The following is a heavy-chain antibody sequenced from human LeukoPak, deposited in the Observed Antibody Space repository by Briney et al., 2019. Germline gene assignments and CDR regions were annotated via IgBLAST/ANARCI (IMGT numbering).Heavy chain of an antibody. CDR3: ARDLARYFDWLLSYAPTYFDY. V-gene: IGHV1-18*04. CDR1: GYTFTSYG. J-gene: IGHJ4*02. Sequence: AASVKVSYKASGYTFTSYGISWVRQAPGQGLEWMGWISAYNGNTNYAQKLQGRVTMTTDTSTSTAYMELRSLRSDDTAVYYCARDLARYFDWLLSYAPTYFDYWGQGTLVTVSS. CDR2: ISAYNGNT. D-gene: IGHD3-9*01.